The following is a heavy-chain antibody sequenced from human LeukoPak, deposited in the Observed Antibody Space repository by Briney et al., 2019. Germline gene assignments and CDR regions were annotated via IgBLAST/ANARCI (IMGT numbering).Heavy chain of an antibody. Sequence: TGGSLRLSCAASGFTFSDYSMSWIRQAPGKGLEWVSYISARSTTIYYADSVRGRFTISRDNAKNSLYLQMNSLRAEDTAVHYCAKDPRIFPVRWFDPWGQGTLVTVSS. D-gene: IGHD4-17*01. J-gene: IGHJ5*02. CDR1: GFTFSDYS. CDR2: ISARSTTI. CDR3: AKDPRIFPVRWFDP. V-gene: IGHV3-11*01.